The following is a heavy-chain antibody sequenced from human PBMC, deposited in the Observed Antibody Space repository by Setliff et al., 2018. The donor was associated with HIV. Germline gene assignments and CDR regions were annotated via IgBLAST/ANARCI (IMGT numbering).Heavy chain of an antibody. Sequence: SETLSLTCTVSGGSISSGGYYWSWIRQHPGKGLEWIGSIYHSGSTYYNPSLKSRVTISLDTSKNQFSLKLSSVTAADTAVYYCARDIQAAGTGWFDPWGQGTLVTVSS. CDR3: ARDIQAAGTGWFDP. CDR1: GGSISSGGYY. CDR2: IYHSGST. D-gene: IGHD6-13*01. J-gene: IGHJ5*02. V-gene: IGHV4-39*07.